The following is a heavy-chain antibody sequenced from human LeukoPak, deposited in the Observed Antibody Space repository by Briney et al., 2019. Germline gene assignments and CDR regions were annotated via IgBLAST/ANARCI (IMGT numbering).Heavy chain of an antibody. D-gene: IGHD1-26*01. CDR2: IYYSGST. V-gene: IGHV4-59*01. Sequence: PSETLSLTCTVSGGSISSYYWSWIRQPPGKGLEWIGYIYYSGSTNYNPSLKSRVTISVDTSKNQFSLKLSSVTAADTAVYYCARERVVGATPDAFDIWGQGTMVTVSS. CDR1: GGSISSYY. CDR3: ARERVVGATPDAFDI. J-gene: IGHJ3*02.